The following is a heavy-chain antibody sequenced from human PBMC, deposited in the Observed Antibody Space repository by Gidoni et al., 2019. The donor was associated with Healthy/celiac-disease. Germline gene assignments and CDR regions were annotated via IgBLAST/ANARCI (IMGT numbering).Heavy chain of an antibody. J-gene: IGHJ5*02. CDR1: GGSISSGSYY. D-gene: IGHD6-13*01. V-gene: IGHV4-61*02. Sequence: QVQLQESGPGLVKPPQTLSLTCTVSGGSISSGSYYLRWSRQPAGKGLAWIGRIYTSGSTNYNPALKSGVTISVDTSKNQFSLKLSSVTTANTAVYYCAREGIAAAGSLDWFDPWGQGTLVTVSS. CDR3: AREGIAAAGSLDWFDP. CDR2: IYTSGST.